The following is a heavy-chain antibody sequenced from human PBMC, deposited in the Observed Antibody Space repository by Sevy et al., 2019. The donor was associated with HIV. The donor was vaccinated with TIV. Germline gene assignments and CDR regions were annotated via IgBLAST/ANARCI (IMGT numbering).Heavy chain of an antibody. V-gene: IGHV3-21*04. CDR3: AREGCTKPHDY. CDR2: ISSSSSYI. CDR1: GFTFSSYS. Sequence: GGSLRLSCAASGFTFSSYSMNWVRQAPGKGLEWVSSISSSSSYIYYGDSVKGRFTISRDNAKNSLYLQMNSLRAEDTAVYYCAREGCTKPHDYWGQGTLVTVSS. D-gene: IGHD2-8*01. J-gene: IGHJ4*02.